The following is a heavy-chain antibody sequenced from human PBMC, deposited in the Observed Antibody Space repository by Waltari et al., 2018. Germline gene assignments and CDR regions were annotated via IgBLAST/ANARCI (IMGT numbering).Heavy chain of an antibody. J-gene: IGHJ4*02. CDR1: GGSISSGSYY. D-gene: IGHD3-10*01. CDR2: IYTSGST. Sequence: QVQLQESGPGLVKPSQTLSLTCTVSGGSISSGSYYWSWIRQPAGKGLEWIGYIYTSGSTNYNPSLKSRVTISVDTSKNQFSLKLSSVTAADTAVYYCARVPYPYYYGSGSYYNGYYFDYWGQGTLVIVSS. CDR3: ARVPYPYYYGSGSYYNGYYFDY. V-gene: IGHV4-61*09.